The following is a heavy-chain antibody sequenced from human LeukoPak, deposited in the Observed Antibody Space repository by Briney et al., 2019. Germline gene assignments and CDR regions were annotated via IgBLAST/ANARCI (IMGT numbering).Heavy chain of an antibody. D-gene: IGHD3-10*01. Sequence: GGSLRLSCAASGFTFSSYWMHWVRQAPGKGLVWVSRINSDGSSISYADSVKGRFTISRDNAKNTLYLQMNSLRAEDTAVYYCARAGGSGSSFDYWGQGTLVTVSS. J-gene: IGHJ4*02. CDR1: GFTFSSYW. CDR2: INSDGSSI. CDR3: ARAGGSGSSFDY. V-gene: IGHV3-74*01.